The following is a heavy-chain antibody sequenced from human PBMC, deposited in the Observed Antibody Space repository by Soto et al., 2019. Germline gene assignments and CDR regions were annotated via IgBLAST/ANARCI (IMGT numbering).Heavy chain of an antibody. CDR2: IWYDGSHK. Sequence: QVQLVESGGGVVQPGRSLRLSCAASGFTFSTYGMHWVRQAPGTGLEWVAVIWYDGSHKDYADSVKGRFTISRDNSKNTLYLQITSLRVEDTGVYYCARAVGPFDYWGQGTLVAVSS. J-gene: IGHJ4*02. D-gene: IGHD1-26*01. CDR1: GFTFSTYG. CDR3: ARAVGPFDY. V-gene: IGHV3-33*01.